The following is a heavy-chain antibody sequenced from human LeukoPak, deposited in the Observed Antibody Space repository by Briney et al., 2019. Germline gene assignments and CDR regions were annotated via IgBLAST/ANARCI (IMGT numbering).Heavy chain of an antibody. V-gene: IGHV3-66*01. CDR3: AKGRYDSSGYYQFYYYYYGMDV. J-gene: IGHJ6*02. CDR1: GFTVSDNY. CDR2: IYSAGAT. D-gene: IGHD3-22*01. Sequence: GGSLRLSCAASGFTVSDNYMTWVRQAPGKGLEWVSSIYSAGATHYAESVKGRFTISRDNSKNTLYLQMNSLRAEDTAVYYCAKGRYDSSGYYQFYYYYYGMDVWGQGTTVTVSS.